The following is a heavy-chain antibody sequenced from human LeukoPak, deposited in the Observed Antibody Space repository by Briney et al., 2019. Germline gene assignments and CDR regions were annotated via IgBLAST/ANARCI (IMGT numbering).Heavy chain of an antibody. J-gene: IGHJ4*02. Sequence: GGSLRLSCAASGFPFSSYAMTWVRQVRGRGLEWVSSKSGSGDTIYYADSVKGRYTISRDNSKNTLHVQMNSLRAEDTAVYYCAPSRGLDMIFNDWGQGTLVTVSS. D-gene: IGHD2-2*03. CDR3: APSRGLDMIFND. V-gene: IGHV3-23*01. CDR1: GFPFSSYA. CDR2: KSGSGDTI.